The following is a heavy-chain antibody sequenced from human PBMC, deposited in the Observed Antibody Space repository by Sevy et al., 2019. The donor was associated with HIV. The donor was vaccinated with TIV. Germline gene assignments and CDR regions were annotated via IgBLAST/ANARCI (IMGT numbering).Heavy chain of an antibody. D-gene: IGHD2-2*01. CDR3: ASPVSGYASTWDPFAY. Sequence: ASVKVSCKASGGTLSDYAIIWVRQAPGRGLESMGGIIPILGAPNYAQKFLGRLTITADSSTSTAYMELSSLRSDDTALYYCASPVSGYASTWDPFAYWGQGALVTVSS. CDR1: GGTLSDYA. CDR2: IIPILGAP. J-gene: IGHJ4*02. V-gene: IGHV1-69*10.